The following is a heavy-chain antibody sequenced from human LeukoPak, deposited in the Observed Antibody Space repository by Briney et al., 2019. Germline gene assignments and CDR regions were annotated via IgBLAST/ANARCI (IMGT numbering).Heavy chain of an antibody. J-gene: IGHJ4*02. Sequence: ASAKVSCKASGYSCISNYSQWVRQSPGLGPEWRVGMHPGTGNTRYAENFQGRATMPRDTSTNTAYMDLTSLRSDDTAVYYWAREGSYCVGGDCYSFDFWGQGTLITVSS. CDR2: MHPGTGNT. CDR1: GYSCISNY. V-gene: IGHV1-2*02. D-gene: IGHD2-21*02. CDR3: AREGSYCVGGDCYSFDF.